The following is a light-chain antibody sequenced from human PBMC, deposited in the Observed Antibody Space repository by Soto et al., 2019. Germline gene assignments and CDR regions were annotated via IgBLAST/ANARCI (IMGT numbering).Light chain of an antibody. CDR2: GAS. CDR3: QQYGSSPTWT. J-gene: IGKJ1*01. CDR1: QSVSSSY. Sequence: EIVWTQSPGTLSLSPGERATLSCRASQSVSSSYLAWYQQKPGQARRLLIYGASSRATGIPDRFSGSGSGTDFALTISRLEPEDFALYYCQQYGSSPTWTCGRGTKVEIK. V-gene: IGKV3-20*01.